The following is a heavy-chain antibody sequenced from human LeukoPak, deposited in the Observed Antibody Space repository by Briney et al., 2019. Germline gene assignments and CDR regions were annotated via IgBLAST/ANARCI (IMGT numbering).Heavy chain of an antibody. D-gene: IGHD1-26*01. J-gene: IGHJ4*02. Sequence: SETLSLTCTVSGGSISSYYWSWIRQPPGKGLEWIGYIYYSGSTNYNPSLKSRVTISVDTSKNQFFLKLSSVTAADTAVYYCARRASGSSYFDYWGQGTLVTVSS. CDR1: GGSISSYY. CDR3: ARRASGSSYFDY. V-gene: IGHV4-59*01. CDR2: IYYSGST.